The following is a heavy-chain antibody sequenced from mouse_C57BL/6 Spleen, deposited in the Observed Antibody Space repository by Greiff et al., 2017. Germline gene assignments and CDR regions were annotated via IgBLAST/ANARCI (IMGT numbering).Heavy chain of an antibody. CDR2: IYPGDGDT. V-gene: IGHV1-82*01. D-gene: IGHD2-3*01. J-gene: IGHJ4*01. CDR3: ARRGDGYYDYAMDY. CDR1: GYAFSSSW. Sequence: VQLQQSGPELVKPGASVKISCKASGYAFSSSWMNWVKQRPGKGLEWIGRIYPGDGDTNYNGKFKGKATLTADKSSSTAYMQLSSLTSEDSAVYFCARRGDGYYDYAMDYWGQGTSVTVSS.